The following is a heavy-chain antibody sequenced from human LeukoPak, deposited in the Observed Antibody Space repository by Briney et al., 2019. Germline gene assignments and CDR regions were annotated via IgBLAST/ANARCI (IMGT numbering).Heavy chain of an antibody. J-gene: IGHJ4*02. CDR3: VADYGSWSYRLDY. Sequence: PSETLSLTCVVSGGYISNDDYSWTWIRQPPGKGLEWIGYIYHSGSTTYNPSLKSRVSMSLDRSKSQFSLKLTSVTAADTAVYYCVADYGSWSYRLDYWGQGTLVTVSS. V-gene: IGHV4-30-2*01. D-gene: IGHD3-10*01. CDR2: IYHSGST. CDR1: GGYISNDDYS.